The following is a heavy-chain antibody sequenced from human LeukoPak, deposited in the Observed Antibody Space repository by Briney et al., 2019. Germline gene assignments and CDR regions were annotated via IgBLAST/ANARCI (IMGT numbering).Heavy chain of an antibody. CDR3: ASQYYYDSQMRY. V-gene: IGHV1-69*13. D-gene: IGHD3-22*01. CDR2: IIPIFGTA. CDR1: GGTFSSYA. J-gene: IGHJ4*02. Sequence: ASVKVSCKASGGTFSSYAISWVRQAPGQGLEWMGGIIPIFGTANYAQKFQGRVTITADESTSTAYMELSSLRSEDTAVYYCASQYYYDSQMRYWGQGTLVTVSS.